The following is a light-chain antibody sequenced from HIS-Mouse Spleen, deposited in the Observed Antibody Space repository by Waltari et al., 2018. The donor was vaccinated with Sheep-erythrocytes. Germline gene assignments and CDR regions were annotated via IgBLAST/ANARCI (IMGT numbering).Light chain of an antibody. CDR1: KWGDKY. J-gene: IGLJ1*01. Sequence: SYELTQPPSVSVSPGQTASITCSGAKWGDKYARWYQQMPGQYPVLVIYQESTGPAGFPERFSGSNSGNTATLTISGTQAMDEADYYCQAWDSSTYVFGTGTKVTVL. CDR3: QAWDSSTYV. CDR2: QES. V-gene: IGLV3-1*01.